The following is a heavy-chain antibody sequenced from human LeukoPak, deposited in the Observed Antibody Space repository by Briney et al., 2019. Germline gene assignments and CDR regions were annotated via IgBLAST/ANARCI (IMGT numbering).Heavy chain of an antibody. CDR2: IYYSGST. CDR1: GGSITSNY. V-gene: IGHV4-59*01. D-gene: IGHD3-10*01. CDR3: ARSRWFGELDY. J-gene: IGHJ4*02. Sequence: PSETLSLTCTVSGGSITSNYWHWLRQPPGKGLEWIGYIYYSGSTNYNPSLKSRVTISVDTSKNQLSLKLSSVSAADTAVYYCARSRWFGELDYWGQGMLVTVSS.